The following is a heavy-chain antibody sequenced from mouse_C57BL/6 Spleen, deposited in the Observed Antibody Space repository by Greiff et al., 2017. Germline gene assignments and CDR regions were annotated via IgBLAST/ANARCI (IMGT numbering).Heavy chain of an antibody. CDR1: GFTFSSYA. D-gene: IGHD4-1*01. Sequence: EVKLVESGGGLVKPGGSLKLSCAASGFTFSSYAMSWVRQTPEKRLEWVATISDGGSYTYYPDNVKGRFTISRDNAKNNLYLQMSHLKSEDTAMYYCARGNWEADWGQGTLVTVSA. CDR3: ARGNWEAD. V-gene: IGHV5-4*03. CDR2: ISDGGSYT. J-gene: IGHJ3*01.